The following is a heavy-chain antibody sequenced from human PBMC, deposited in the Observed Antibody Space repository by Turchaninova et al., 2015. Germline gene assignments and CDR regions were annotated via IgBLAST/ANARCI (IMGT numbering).Heavy chain of an antibody. CDR2: IYNTGST. J-gene: IGHJ5*02. CDR3: ARGVDTALVTGRFDP. D-gene: IGHD5-18*01. Sequence: QVQLQESGPGLVKPSETLSLTCTVSGGSVSSGSSYWSWIRQPPGKGLEWIAYIYNTGSTNYNPSLKSRVTISVDTSKNQFSLKLSSVTAADTAVYYCARGVDTALVTGRFDPWGQGTLVTVSS. CDR1: GGSVSSGSSY. V-gene: IGHV4-61*01.